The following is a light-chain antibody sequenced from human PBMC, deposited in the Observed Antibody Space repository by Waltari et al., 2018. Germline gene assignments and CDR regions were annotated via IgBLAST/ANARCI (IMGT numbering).Light chain of an antibody. J-gene: IGKJ1*01. CDR1: QSVSRA. CDR2: GTS. Sequence: EIVLTQSPGTLSLSPGESVTLSCRASQSVSRALAWYQQKPGQAPRLLIYGTSNRATGIPDRFSGSGSGTDFSLTISRLEPEDVAVYFCQHYVRLPATFGQGTKVEIK. V-gene: IGKV3-20*01. CDR3: QHYVRLPAT.